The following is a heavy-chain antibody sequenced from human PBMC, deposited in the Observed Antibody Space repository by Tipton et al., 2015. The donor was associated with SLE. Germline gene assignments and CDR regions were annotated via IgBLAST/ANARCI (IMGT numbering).Heavy chain of an antibody. V-gene: IGHV1-18*01. CDR2: ISAYNGNT. CDR1: GYTFTSYG. Sequence: QSGPEVKKPGASVKVSCKASGYTFTSYGINWVRQAPGQGLEWMGWISAYNGNTNYAQKLQGRVTMTTDTSTSTAYMELRSLRSDDTVIYYCARVRVDTAMGVFDFWGQGTLVTVSS. CDR3: ARVRVDTAMGVFDF. J-gene: IGHJ4*02. D-gene: IGHD5-18*01.